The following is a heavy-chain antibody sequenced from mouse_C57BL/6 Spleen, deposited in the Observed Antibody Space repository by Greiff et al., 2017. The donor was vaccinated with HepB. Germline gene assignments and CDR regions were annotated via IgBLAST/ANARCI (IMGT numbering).Heavy chain of an antibody. Sequence: QVQLQQPGAELVKPGASVKMSCKASGYTFTSYWITWVKQRPGQGLEWIGDIYPGSGSTNYNEKFKSKATLTVDTSSSTAYMQLSSLTSEDSAVYYWARKKIYDYDWYFDVWGTGTTVTVSS. V-gene: IGHV1-55*01. CDR2: IYPGSGST. D-gene: IGHD2-4*01. CDR1: GYTFTSYW. CDR3: ARKKIYDYDWYFDV. J-gene: IGHJ1*03.